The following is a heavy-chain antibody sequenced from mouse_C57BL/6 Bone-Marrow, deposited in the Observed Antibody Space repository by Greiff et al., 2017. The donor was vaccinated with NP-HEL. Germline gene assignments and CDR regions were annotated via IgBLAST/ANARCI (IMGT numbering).Heavy chain of an antibody. V-gene: IGHV5-17*01. CDR1: GFTFSDYG. Sequence: EVMLVESGGGLVKPGGSLKLSCAASGFTFSDYGMHWVRQAPEQGLEWVAYISHGRSTIYYAATVTGRFTISRDNAKNTLFLKMTSLRSEDTAMYYCARGYYGSSSDYWGQGTTLTVSS. D-gene: IGHD1-1*01. J-gene: IGHJ2*01. CDR2: ISHGRSTI. CDR3: ARGYYGSSSDY.